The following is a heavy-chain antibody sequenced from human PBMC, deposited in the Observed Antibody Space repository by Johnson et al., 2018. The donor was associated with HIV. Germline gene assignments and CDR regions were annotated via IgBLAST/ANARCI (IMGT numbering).Heavy chain of an antibody. J-gene: IGHJ3*02. CDR1: GFPVSRNY. Sequence: QVQVVESGGGLIQPGGSLRLSCAASGFPVSRNYMTWVRQAPGQGLEWVSHISSSGTTMYYSDSVQGRFTIPRDTANNPLHLQTNRLRAEATAMYYCARTSSGSRNALDIWGLGTMVTVSS. V-gene: IGHV3-11*01. D-gene: IGHD3-10*01. CDR3: ARTSSGSRNALDI. CDR2: ISSSGTTM.